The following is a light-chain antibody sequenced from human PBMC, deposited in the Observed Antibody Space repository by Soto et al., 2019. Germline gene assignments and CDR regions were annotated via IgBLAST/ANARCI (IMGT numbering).Light chain of an antibody. J-gene: IGKJ4*01. CDR2: AAS. CDR1: QGISSY. CDR3: LLGNSYPLT. V-gene: IGKV1-9*01. Sequence: YASVVAGALKKRRASQGISSYLAWYQQKPGKAPKLLIYAASTLRSGVPSRFSVSGSGRVRTRSTVTPHPENRSSYYWLLGNSYPLTLGGGTKVDIK.